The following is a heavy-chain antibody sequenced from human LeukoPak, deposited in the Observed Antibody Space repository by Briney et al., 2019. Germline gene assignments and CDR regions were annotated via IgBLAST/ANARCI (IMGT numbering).Heavy chain of an antibody. CDR2: ISSSSSYI. Sequence: GGSLRLSCAASGFTFSSYSMNWVRQAPGKGLEWVSSISSSSSYIYYADSVKGRFTISRDNAKNSLYLQMNSLRAEDTAVYYCARDFLMDRGVITQFDYWGQGTLVTVSS. D-gene: IGHD3-10*01. CDR1: GFTFSSYS. J-gene: IGHJ4*02. V-gene: IGHV3-21*01. CDR3: ARDFLMDRGVITQFDY.